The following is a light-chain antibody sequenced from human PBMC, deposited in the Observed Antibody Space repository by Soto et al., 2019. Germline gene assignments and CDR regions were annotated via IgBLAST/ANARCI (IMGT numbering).Light chain of an antibody. CDR3: QHYNNWPPWT. CDR1: QSVGSN. J-gene: IGKJ1*01. V-gene: IGKV3-15*01. CDR2: GAS. Sequence: IVMTQSPATLSVSPGERANLSCRASQSVGSNLAWYQQKFGQAPRLLIYGASTRATGIPARFSGTGSGTDFTLTISSLQSEDFAVYYCQHYNNWPPWTFGQGTKVEIK.